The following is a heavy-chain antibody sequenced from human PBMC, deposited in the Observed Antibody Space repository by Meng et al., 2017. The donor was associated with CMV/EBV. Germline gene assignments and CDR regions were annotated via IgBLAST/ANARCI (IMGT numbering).Heavy chain of an antibody. CDR2: IKQDGSEK. Sequence: GESLKISCAASGFTFSSYWMSWVRQAPGKGLEWVANIKQDGSEKYYVDSVKGRFTISRDNAKNSLYLQMNSLRAEDTALYYCAKDITIFGVVISSYGMDVWGQGTTVTVSS. D-gene: IGHD3-3*01. J-gene: IGHJ6*02. CDR3: AKDITIFGVVISSYGMDV. CDR1: GFTFSSYW. V-gene: IGHV3-7*03.